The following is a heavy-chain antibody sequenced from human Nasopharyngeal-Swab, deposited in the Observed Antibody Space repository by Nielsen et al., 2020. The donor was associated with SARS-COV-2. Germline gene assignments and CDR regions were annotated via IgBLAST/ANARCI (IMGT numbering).Heavy chain of an antibody. Sequence: ASVKVSCKASGYPFTSYGISWVRQAPGQGLEWMGWISTYNGNTDYAQNLQGRVTMTTDTSTSTAYMELRSLRSDDTAVYYCARGPVLYGSGSYYNGFDYWGQGTLVTVSS. V-gene: IGHV1-18*04. CDR1: GYPFTSYG. J-gene: IGHJ4*02. CDR3: ARGPVLYGSGSYYNGFDY. CDR2: ISTYNGNT. D-gene: IGHD3-10*01.